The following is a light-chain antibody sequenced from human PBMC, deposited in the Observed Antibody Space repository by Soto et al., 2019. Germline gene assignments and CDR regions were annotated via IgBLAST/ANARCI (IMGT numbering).Light chain of an antibody. CDR3: LQHHSHPIT. CDR2: DAT. CDR1: QGISNE. V-gene: IGKV1-16*02. J-gene: IGKJ3*01. Sequence: DIQMTQSPSSLSASVGDRVTITCRASQGISNELGWFQQQPGKAPKSLIYDATNLQSGVPSKFSGSGPGTEFTLIISSLQPEDFGTDYCLQHHSHPITFGPGTKVDIK.